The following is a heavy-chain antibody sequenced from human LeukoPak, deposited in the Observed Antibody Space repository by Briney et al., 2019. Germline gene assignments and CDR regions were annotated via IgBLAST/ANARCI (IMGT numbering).Heavy chain of an antibody. V-gene: IGHV4-31*03. J-gene: IGHJ4*02. CDR3: ARSFIAAATYDY. D-gene: IGHD6-13*01. Sequence: PSKTLSLTCTVSGGSISSGGYYWSWIRQHPGKGLEWIGYIYYSGSTYYNPSLKSRVTISVDTSKNQFSLRLSSVTAADTAVYYCARSFIAAATYDYWGQGTLVTVSS. CDR1: GGSISSGGYY. CDR2: IYYSGST.